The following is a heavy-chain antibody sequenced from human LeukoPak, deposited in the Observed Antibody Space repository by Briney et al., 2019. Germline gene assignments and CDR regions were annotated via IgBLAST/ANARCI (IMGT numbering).Heavy chain of an antibody. CDR2: IYYSGST. J-gene: IGHJ5*02. D-gene: IGHD6-6*01. CDR1: GGSISSYY. Sequence: PETLSLTCTVSGGSISSYYWSWIRQPPGKGLEWIGYIYYSGSTNYNPSLKSRVTISVDTSKNQFSLKLSSVTAADTAVYYCAREAFDSSSSPSKFDPWGQGTLVTVSS. CDR3: AREAFDSSSSPSKFDP. V-gene: IGHV4-59*01.